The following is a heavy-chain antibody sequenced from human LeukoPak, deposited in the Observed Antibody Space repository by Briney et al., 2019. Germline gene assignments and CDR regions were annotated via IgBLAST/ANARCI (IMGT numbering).Heavy chain of an antibody. CDR2: IKQDGSEK. CDR1: GFTFSSYW. D-gene: IGHD6-19*01. V-gene: IGHV3-7*03. CDR3: ARDTNRYSSGVGYFDY. Sequence: GGPLRLSCAASGFTFSSYWMSWVRQAPGKGLEGVANIKQDGSEKYYLDSVKGRFTISRDNAKNSLYLQMNSLRVEDTAVYYCARDTNRYSSGVGYFDYWGQGTLVTVSS. J-gene: IGHJ4*02.